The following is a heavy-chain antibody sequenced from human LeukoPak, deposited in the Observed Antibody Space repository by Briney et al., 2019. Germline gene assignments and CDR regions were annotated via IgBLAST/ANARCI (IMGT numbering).Heavy chain of an antibody. V-gene: IGHV1-46*01. CDR2: LNPSGGST. Sequence: ASVKVSCKASGYTFTSYYMHWVRQAPGQGLEWMGILNPSGGSTSYAQKFQGRVTITTDESTSTAYMELSSLRSEDTAVYYCARDLAYCGGDCYSLWFDPWGQGTLVTVSS. CDR1: GYTFTSYY. J-gene: IGHJ5*02. D-gene: IGHD2-21*02. CDR3: ARDLAYCGGDCYSLWFDP.